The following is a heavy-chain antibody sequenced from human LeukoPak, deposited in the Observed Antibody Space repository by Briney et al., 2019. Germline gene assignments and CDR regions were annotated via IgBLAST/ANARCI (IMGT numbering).Heavy chain of an antibody. D-gene: IGHD6-19*01. CDR2: IGAYNGNT. J-gene: IGHJ4*02. Sequence: GASVKVSCKASGYTFTSYGISWVRQAPGQGLEWMGWIGAYNGNTNYAQKLQGRVTMTTDTSTSTAYMELRSLRSDDTAVYYCARAPSSIAVAGTPFDYWGQGTLVTVSS. CDR1: GYTFTSYG. CDR3: ARAPSSIAVAGTPFDY. V-gene: IGHV1-18*01.